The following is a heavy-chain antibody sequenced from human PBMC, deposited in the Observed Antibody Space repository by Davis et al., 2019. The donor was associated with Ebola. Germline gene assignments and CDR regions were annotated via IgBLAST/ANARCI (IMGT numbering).Heavy chain of an antibody. J-gene: IGHJ4*02. D-gene: IGHD3-22*01. Sequence: GSLRLSCAVYGGSFSGYYWSWIRQPPGKGLEWIGEINHSGSTNYNPSLKSRVTISVDTSKNQFSLKLSSVTAADTAVYYCASIYDSSGYFDYWGQGTLVTVSS. CDR1: GGSFSGYY. CDR3: ASIYDSSGYFDY. CDR2: INHSGST. V-gene: IGHV4-34*01.